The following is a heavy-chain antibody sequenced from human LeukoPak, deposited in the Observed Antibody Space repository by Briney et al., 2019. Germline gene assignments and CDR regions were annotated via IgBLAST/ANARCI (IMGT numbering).Heavy chain of an antibody. CDR1: GYTFTGYY. CDR3: ARDSELHANFDY. CDR2: INPNSGGT. D-gene: IGHD2-15*01. Sequence: ASVKVSCKASGYTFTGYYMHWVRQAPGQGLEWMGWINPNSGGTNYAQKFQGRVTMTRDTSISTAYMELSRLRSDDTAVYYCARDSELHANFDYWGQGTLVTVSS. V-gene: IGHV1-2*02. J-gene: IGHJ4*02.